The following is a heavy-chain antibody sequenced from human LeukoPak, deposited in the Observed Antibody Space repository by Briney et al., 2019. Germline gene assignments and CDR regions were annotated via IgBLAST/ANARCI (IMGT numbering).Heavy chain of an antibody. CDR3: ASIREEYYFDY. CDR2: INHSGST. D-gene: IGHD3-10*01. Sequence: SETLSLTCAVYGGSFSGYYWSWIRQPPGKGLEWIGEINHSGSTNYNPSLKSRVTIPVDTSKNQFSLKLSSVTAADTAVYYCASIREEYYFDYWGQGTLVTVSS. CDR1: GGSFSGYY. J-gene: IGHJ4*02. V-gene: IGHV4-34*01.